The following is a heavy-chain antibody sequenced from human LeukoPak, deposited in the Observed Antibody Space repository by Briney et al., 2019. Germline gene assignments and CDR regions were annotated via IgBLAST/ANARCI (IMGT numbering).Heavy chain of an antibody. D-gene: IGHD6-19*01. J-gene: IGHJ5*02. Sequence: PSQTLSLTCTVSSGSISSGGYYWSWIRQLPGKGLEWIGNIYYSGSTSYNPSLKSRVTISVDTSKNQFSLTVSSVTAADTAVYYCARGHNSGWYNWFDPWGQGTLVTVSS. CDR2: IYYSGST. V-gene: IGHV4-31*03. CDR1: SGSISSGGYY. CDR3: ARGHNSGWYNWFDP.